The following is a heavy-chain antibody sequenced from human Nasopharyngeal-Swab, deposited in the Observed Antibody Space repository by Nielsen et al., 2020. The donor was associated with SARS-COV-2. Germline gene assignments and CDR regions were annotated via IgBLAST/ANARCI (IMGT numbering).Heavy chain of an antibody. CDR2: ISGSSSSM. D-gene: IGHD3-22*01. J-gene: IGHJ4*02. V-gene: IGHV3-21*01. CDR3: SRANYYDDY. Sequence: VRQAPGKGLEWVSSISGSSSSMFYADSVRGRFTISRDNAKNSLYLQMNSLRAEDTAVYYCSRANYYDDYWGQGTLVTVSS.